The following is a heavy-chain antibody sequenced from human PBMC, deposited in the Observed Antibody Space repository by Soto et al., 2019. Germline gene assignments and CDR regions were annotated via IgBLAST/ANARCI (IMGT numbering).Heavy chain of an antibody. CDR3: ARLSLYCPSPTCYFES. CDR1: GYSFISHW. J-gene: IGHJ4*02. D-gene: IGHD2-2*01. CDR2: IYPGDSDT. V-gene: IGHV5-51*01. Sequence: EVQLVQSGAEMKKPGESLKISCKASGYSFISHWIGWVRQTPEKGLEWMGIIYPGDSDTRYSPSFQGQVTISADKLSNTASLHWSSLKASDTAMYYCARLSLYCPSPTCYFESWGQGTLVTVSS.